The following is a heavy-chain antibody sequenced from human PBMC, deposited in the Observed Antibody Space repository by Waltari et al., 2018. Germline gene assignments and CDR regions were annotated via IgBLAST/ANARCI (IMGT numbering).Heavy chain of an antibody. V-gene: IGHV3-48*01. CDR3: ARGVPDI. CDR1: GFTFSNYG. D-gene: IGHD3-10*01. Sequence: EEQLVESGGGLVRPGGSLRLSCAASGFTFSNYGMNWVRQTPGKGLEWLSYIYTSVSVIYADSVKGRFTVSRDNAKNFLFLQMDSLRVEDTAVYYCARGVPDIWGRGTMVTVSS. CDR2: IYTSVSVI. J-gene: IGHJ3*02.